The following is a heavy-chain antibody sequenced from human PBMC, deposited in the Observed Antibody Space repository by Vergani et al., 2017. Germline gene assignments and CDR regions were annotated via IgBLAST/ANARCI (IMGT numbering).Heavy chain of an antibody. CDR1: GFTFTSSA. J-gene: IGHJ2*01. CDR2: IVVGSGNT. V-gene: IGHV1-58*02. Sequence: QMQLVQSGPEVKKPGTSVKVSCKASGFTFTSSAMQWVRQARGQRLEWIGWIVVGSGNTNYAQKFQERVTITRDMSTSTAYMELSSLRSEDTAVYYCARGARINYYDSSDWYFDLWGRGTLVTVSS. D-gene: IGHD3-22*01. CDR3: ARGARINYYDSSDWYFDL.